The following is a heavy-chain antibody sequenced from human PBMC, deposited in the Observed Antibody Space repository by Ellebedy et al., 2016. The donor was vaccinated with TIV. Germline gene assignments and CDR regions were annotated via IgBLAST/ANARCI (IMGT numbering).Heavy chain of an antibody. J-gene: IGHJ4*02. D-gene: IGHD2-15*01. V-gene: IGHV3-48*01. CDR2: INSRGSPM. Sequence: GESLKISCSASGFTFNTYNMQWLRQAPGKGLEWVSYINSRGSPMYYADSVKGRFAISRDNSENTVYLQMNSLRAEDTATYYCAKERADCSAGTCYRVFDCWGQGTPVTVSS. CDR1: GFTFNTYN. CDR3: AKERADCSAGTCYRVFDC.